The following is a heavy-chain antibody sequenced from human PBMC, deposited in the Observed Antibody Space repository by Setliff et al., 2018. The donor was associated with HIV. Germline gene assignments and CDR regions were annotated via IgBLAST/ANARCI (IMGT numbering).Heavy chain of an antibody. D-gene: IGHD4-17*01. V-gene: IGHV1-18*01. CDR1: GYTFTSYG. J-gene: IGHJ4*02. CDR3: ARSPGDYLFDY. Sequence: VASVKVSCKASGYTFTSYGISWVRQAPGQGLEWMGWISAYNGNTNYSQKFQGRVTITRDVSASTAYMELSSLRSEDTAVYYCARSPGDYLFDYWGQGTLVTVSS. CDR2: ISAYNGNT.